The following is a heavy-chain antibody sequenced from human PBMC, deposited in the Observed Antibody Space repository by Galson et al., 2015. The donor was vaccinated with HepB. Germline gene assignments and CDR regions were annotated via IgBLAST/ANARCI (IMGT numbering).Heavy chain of an antibody. J-gene: IGHJ5*02. CDR3: ARGSGSYPNWFDP. CDR2: IGTAGGT. Sequence: SLRLSCAASGFTFSSYDMHWVRQATGKGLEWVSAIGTAGGTYYPGSVKGRFTISRENAKNSLYLQMNSLRAGDTAVYYCARGSGSYPNWFDPWGQGTLVTVSS. V-gene: IGHV3-13*04. CDR1: GFTFSSYD. D-gene: IGHD3-10*01.